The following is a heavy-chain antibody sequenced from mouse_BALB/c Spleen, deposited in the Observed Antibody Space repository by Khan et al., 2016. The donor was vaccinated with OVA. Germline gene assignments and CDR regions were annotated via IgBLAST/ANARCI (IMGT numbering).Heavy chain of an antibody. CDR2: ISNGGGST. D-gene: IGHD2-1*01. J-gene: IGHJ2*01. Sequence: EVQLQESGGGLVQPGGSLKLSCAAPGFTFSSYIMSWVRQTPEKRLEWVTYISNGGGSTYYLDTVKGRFTISRDNAKNTLYLQMSSLKSEETAMYYCTRHGNYVSFDYWGQGTTLTVSS. CDR3: TRHGNYVSFDY. CDR1: GFTFSSYI. V-gene: IGHV5-12-2*01.